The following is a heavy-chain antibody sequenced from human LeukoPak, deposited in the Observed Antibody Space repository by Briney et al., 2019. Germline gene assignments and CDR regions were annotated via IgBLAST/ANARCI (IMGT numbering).Heavy chain of an antibody. CDR3: ARDLYRDSLPVSWFDP. V-gene: IGHV1-18*01. CDR1: GYTFTRYG. D-gene: IGHD4-11*01. CDR2: ICDYNGKT. Sequence: AAVKVSCKASGYTFTRYGISWVRQAPGQGLEWVGWICDYNGKTKYAQKLQGRVIMTTDTYSSTAYMELRSLRSDDTAVYYCARDLYRDSLPVSWFDPWGQGTLVTVSS. J-gene: IGHJ5*02.